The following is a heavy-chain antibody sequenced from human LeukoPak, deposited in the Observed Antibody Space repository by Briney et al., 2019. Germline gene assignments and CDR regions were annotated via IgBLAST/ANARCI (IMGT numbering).Heavy chain of an antibody. Sequence: GGSLRLSCAASGFTFSSYGMHWARQAPGKGLEWVAVISYDGSNKYYADSVKGRFTISRDNSKNTLYLQMNSLRAEDTAVYYCAKDLGSSWSGDYWGQGTLVTVSS. CDR2: ISYDGSNK. V-gene: IGHV3-30*18. D-gene: IGHD6-13*01. CDR3: AKDLGSSWSGDY. J-gene: IGHJ4*02. CDR1: GFTFSSYG.